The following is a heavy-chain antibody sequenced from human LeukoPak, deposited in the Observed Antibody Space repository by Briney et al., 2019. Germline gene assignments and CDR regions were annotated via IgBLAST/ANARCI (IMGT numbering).Heavy chain of an antibody. CDR2: IRSKIDGGAT. D-gene: IGHD2-21*01. V-gene: IGHV3-15*07. CDR1: GFSLSDAW. Sequence: GGSLRLSCAASGFSLSDAWMSWVRQAPGKGLEWVGRIRSKIDGGATDYAAPVKGRFTISRDDSKNTLYLQINSLKIEDTAMYYCYTSITDYWGQGTLVTVSS. J-gene: IGHJ4*02. CDR3: YTSITDY.